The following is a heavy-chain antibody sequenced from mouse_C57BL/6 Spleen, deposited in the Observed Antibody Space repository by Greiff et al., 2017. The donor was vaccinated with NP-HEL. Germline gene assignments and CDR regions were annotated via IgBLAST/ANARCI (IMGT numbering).Heavy chain of an antibody. CDR2: IWSGGST. J-gene: IGHJ2*01. V-gene: IGHV2-2*01. CDR3: ARNGRYYGSSSYYFDY. CDR1: GFSLTSYG. Sequence: QVQLKESGPGLVQPSQSLSITCTVSGFSLTSYGVHWVRQSPGKGLEWLGVIWSGGSTDYNAAFISRLSISKDNSKSQVFFKMNSLQADDTAIYYCARNGRYYGSSSYYFDYWGQGTTLTVSS. D-gene: IGHD1-1*01.